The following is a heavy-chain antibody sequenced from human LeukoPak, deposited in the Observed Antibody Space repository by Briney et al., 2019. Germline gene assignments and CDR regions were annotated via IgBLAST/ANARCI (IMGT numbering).Heavy chain of an antibody. Sequence: PGGSLRLSCAASGFTFSSYSMNWVRQAPGKGLEWVSSISSSSSYIYYADSVKGRFTISRDNAKNSLYLQMNSLRAEDTAVYYCARDWIYYYDSSGYSWFDPWGQGTLVTVSS. CDR3: ARDWIYYYDSSGYSWFDP. CDR2: ISSSSSYI. J-gene: IGHJ5*02. D-gene: IGHD3-22*01. CDR1: GFTFSSYS. V-gene: IGHV3-21*01.